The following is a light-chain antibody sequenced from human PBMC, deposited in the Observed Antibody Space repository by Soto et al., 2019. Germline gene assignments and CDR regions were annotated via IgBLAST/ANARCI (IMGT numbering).Light chain of an antibody. V-gene: IGLV1-44*01. CDR3: AAWEDTLSDHVV. CDR2: GNN. CDR1: RSNIEMNT. J-gene: IGLJ2*01. Sequence: QSVLIQPLSASGTPGQRVSISCSGSRSNIEMNTVNWYQQFPGMAPKLLIYGNNQRPSGVPDRFSASKSGTSASLAISGLQSEDEAEYYCAAWEDTLSDHVVFGGGTQLTVL.